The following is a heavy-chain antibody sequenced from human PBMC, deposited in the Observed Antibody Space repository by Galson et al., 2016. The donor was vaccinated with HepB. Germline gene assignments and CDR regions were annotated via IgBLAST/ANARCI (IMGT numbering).Heavy chain of an antibody. Sequence: SLRLSCATFGFSVSTYMTWVRQAPGKELECVSVIDPDANRNYADSVKGRFTISRDLSKNTLYFEMNSLRVEETAVYYCVRGMYGMDVWGRGTTVIVSS. CDR1: GFSVSTY. CDR2: IDPDANR. V-gene: IGHV3-53*01. J-gene: IGHJ6*02. CDR3: VRGMYGMDV.